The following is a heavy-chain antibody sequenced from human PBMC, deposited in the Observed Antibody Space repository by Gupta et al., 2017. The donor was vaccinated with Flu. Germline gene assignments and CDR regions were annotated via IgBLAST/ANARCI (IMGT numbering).Heavy chain of an antibody. Sequence: GSYNMDWVRQAPGKGLEWVSSISTSSSHIYYADSMKGRFTISRDNAKNSLYLQMNSLRAEDTAVYYCARGMTTYQRKDSFDIWGQGTMVTVSS. D-gene: IGHD4-17*01. CDR2: ISTSSSHI. CDR3: ARGMTTYQRKDSFDI. CDR1: GSYN. J-gene: IGHJ3*02. V-gene: IGHV3-21*01.